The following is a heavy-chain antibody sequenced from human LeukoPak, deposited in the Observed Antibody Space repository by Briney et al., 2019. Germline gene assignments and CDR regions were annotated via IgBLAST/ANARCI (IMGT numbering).Heavy chain of an antibody. CDR3: TTYGSSSPHYFDY. Sequence: GGSLRLSCVASGFTFSNAWMSWVRQAPGKGLEWVGRIKSKNEGGAVGYAAPVQGRFTISRDDSRNTVYLKMNSLNTEDTAVYYCTTYGSSSPHYFDYWGQGTLVTVSP. V-gene: IGHV3-15*01. CDR2: IKSKNEGGAV. D-gene: IGHD6-6*01. CDR1: GFTFSNAW. J-gene: IGHJ4*02.